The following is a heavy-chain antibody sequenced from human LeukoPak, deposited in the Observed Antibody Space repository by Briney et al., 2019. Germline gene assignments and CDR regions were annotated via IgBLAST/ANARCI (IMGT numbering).Heavy chain of an antibody. Sequence: PSETLSLTCTVSSVSISIYYWSWIRQPPGKGLEWVGYLYYSGSTNYNPSLKSRVTISVDTSKNQFSLKLSSVPSADSAPYYFARHVVQMATMVAFDIWGQGTMVTVSS. CDR3: ARHVVQMATMVAFDI. J-gene: IGHJ3*02. CDR1: SVSISIYY. CDR2: LYYSGST. V-gene: IGHV4-59*08. D-gene: IGHD5-24*01.